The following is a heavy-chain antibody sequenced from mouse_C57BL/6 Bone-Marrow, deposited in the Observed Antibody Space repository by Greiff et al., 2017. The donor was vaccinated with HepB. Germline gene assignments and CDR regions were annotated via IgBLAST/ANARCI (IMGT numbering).Heavy chain of an antibody. J-gene: IGHJ1*03. CDR3: DYGSSPSTVGFDV. V-gene: IGHV1-34*01. D-gene: IGHD1-1*01. CDR1: GYTFTDYY. CDR2: IYPNNGGN. Sequence: EVQLQQSGPELVKPGASVKMSCKASGYTFTDYYMHWVQQSHGKSLEWIGYIYPNNGGNGYNQKFKGKATLTVDKSSSTAYMQLSSLTSEDSAVYFCDYGSSPSTVGFDVWGTGTTVTVSS.